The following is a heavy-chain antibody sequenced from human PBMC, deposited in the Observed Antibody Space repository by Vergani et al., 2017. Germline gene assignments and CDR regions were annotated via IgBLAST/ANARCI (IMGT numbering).Heavy chain of an antibody. V-gene: IGHV3-48*01. CDR3: AGSTSGSYLKRWFDP. J-gene: IGHJ5*02. CDR1: GFTFSSYS. D-gene: IGHD1-26*01. Sequence: EVQLVESGGGLVQPGGSLRLSCAASGFTFSSYSMNWVRQAPGKGLEWVSYISSSSSTIYYADSVKGRFTISRDNAKNSLYLQMNSLRAEDTAVYYCAGSTSGSYLKRWFDPWGQGTLVTVSS. CDR2: ISSSSSTI.